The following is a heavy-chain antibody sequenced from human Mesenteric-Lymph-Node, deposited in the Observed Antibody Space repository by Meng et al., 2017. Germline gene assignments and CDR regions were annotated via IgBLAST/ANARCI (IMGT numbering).Heavy chain of an antibody. V-gene: IGHV3-20*04. D-gene: IGHD6-19*01. CDR1: GFTFDDYG. Sequence: GESLKISCAASGFTFDDYGMSWVRQAPGKGLEWVSGINWNGGSTGYADSVKGRFTISRDNAKNSLYLQMNSLRAEDTAVYYCARADSSGWYYYYYGMDVWGQGTAVTVSS. CDR2: INWNGGST. J-gene: IGHJ6*02. CDR3: ARADSSGWYYYYYGMDV.